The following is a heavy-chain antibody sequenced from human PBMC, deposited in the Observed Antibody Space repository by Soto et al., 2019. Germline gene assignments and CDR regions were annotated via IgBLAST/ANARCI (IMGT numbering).Heavy chain of an antibody. CDR2: IYSGGST. Sequence: WGSLGLSCASSGFTVSSNYMSWVRQAPGKGLEWVSVIYSGGSTYYADSVKGRFTISRDNSKNTLYLQMNSLRAEDTAVYYCARIRSSGYPDYWGQGTLVTVSS. D-gene: IGHD3-22*01. V-gene: IGHV3-53*01. CDR1: GFTVSSNY. J-gene: IGHJ4*02. CDR3: ARIRSSGYPDY.